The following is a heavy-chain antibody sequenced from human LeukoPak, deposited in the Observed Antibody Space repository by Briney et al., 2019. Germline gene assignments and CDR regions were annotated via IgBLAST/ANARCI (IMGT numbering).Heavy chain of an antibody. CDR1: GFTFSKYW. CDR3: ATKQWLAPPPDS. Sequence: GGSVRLSCAASGFTFSKYWMLWVRQAPGKGLESVSRINADGTVTTYADSVKGRFTVSRDNADNTMFLQMNSVRDEDTAVYYCATKQWLAPPPDSWGQGTPVTVSS. J-gene: IGHJ4*02. D-gene: IGHD6-19*01. CDR2: INADGTVT. V-gene: IGHV3-74*01.